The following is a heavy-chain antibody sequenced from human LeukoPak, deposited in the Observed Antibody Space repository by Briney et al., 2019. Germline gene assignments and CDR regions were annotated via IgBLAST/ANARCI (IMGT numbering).Heavy chain of an antibody. CDR1: GYTLTGYY. V-gene: IGHV1-2*06. J-gene: IGHJ2*01. CDR3: ARVQLGTGVWYFDL. CDR2: INPNSGGT. D-gene: IGHD1-1*01. Sequence: ASVKVSCKASGYTLTGYYMHWVRQAPGQGLEWMGRINPNSGGTNYAQKFQGRVTMTRDTSISTAYMELSRLRSDDTAVYYCARVQLGTGVWYFDLWGRGTLVTVSS.